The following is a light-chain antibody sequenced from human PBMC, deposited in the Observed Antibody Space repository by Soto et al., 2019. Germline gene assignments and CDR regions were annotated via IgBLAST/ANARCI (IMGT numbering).Light chain of an antibody. CDR2: AAS. CDR3: QQSYSTPPIA. CDR1: QSIAKY. J-gene: IGKJ5*01. Sequence: DIQLTQCPSSLSASVGDRVTITCWASQSIAKYLNWYQPKPGKAPNLLIYAASSLQSGVPSRFSGSGSGAAFTLTISSLQPEYFATYYCQQSYSTPPIAFGQGTRLEIK. V-gene: IGKV1-39*01.